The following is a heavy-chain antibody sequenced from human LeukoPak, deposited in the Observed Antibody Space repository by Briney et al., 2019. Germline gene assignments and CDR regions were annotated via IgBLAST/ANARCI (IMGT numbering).Heavy chain of an antibody. V-gene: IGHV4-31*03. CDR1: GGSIGSGGYY. CDR2: IYYSGST. Sequence: SQTLSLTCTVSGGSIGSGGYYWSWIRQHPGKGLEWIGYIYYSGSTYYNPSLKSRVTISVDTSKNQFSLKLSSVTAADTAVYYCARDGDSYNNLDYWGQGTLVTVSS. CDR3: ARDGDSYNNLDY. D-gene: IGHD5-24*01. J-gene: IGHJ4*02.